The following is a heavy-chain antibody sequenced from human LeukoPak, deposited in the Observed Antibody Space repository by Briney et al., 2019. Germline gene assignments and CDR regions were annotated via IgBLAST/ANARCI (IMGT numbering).Heavy chain of an antibody. CDR1: GFTFSSYA. Sequence: GGSLRLSCAASGFTFSSYAMTWVRQAPGKGLEWVSGITRGGGTYYADSVKGRFTISRDNSKNTLYLQMSSLRAEDTAVYHCVRGITTPDCWGQGTLVTVSS. J-gene: IGHJ4*02. D-gene: IGHD3-3*01. CDR2: ITRGGGT. CDR3: VRGITTPDC. V-gene: IGHV3-23*01.